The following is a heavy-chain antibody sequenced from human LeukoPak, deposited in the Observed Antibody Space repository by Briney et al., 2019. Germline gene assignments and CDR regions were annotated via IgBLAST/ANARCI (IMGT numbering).Heavy chain of an antibody. CDR2: ISSSGSTI. J-gene: IGHJ6*04. Sequence: GGSLRLSCAASGFTYSSYAMSWVRQAPGKGLEWVSYISSSGSTIYYADSVKGRFTISRDNAKNSLYLQMNSLRAEDTAVYYCAELGITMIGGVWGKGTTVTISS. D-gene: IGHD3-10*02. V-gene: IGHV3-48*03. CDR3: AELGITMIGGV. CDR1: GFTYSSYA.